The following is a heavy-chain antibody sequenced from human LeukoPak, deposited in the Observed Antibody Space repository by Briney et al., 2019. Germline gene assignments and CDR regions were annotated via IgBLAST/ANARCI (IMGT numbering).Heavy chain of an antibody. D-gene: IGHD6-13*01. V-gene: IGHV4-61*01. CDR2: IYYSGST. J-gene: IGHJ4*02. CDR3: ARGAGYSSSNDY. CDR1: GGSVSSGSYY. Sequence: PSGTLSLTCTVSGGSVSSGSYYWSWIRQPPGKGLEWIGYIYYSGSTNYNPSLKSRVTISVDTSKNQFSLKLSSVTAADTAVYYCARGAGYSSSNDYWGQGTLVTVSS.